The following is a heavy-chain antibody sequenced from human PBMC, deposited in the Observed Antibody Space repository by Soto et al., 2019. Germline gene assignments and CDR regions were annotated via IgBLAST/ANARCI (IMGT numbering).Heavy chain of an antibody. Sequence: ASVKVSCKASGYTFTSYAMHWVRQAPGQGLEWMGWISAYNGNTNYAQKLQGRVTMTTDTSTSTAYMELRSLRSGDTAVYYCAREDLEAGTIVVVPAAPYFDYWGQGTLVTVSS. CDR2: ISAYNGNT. D-gene: IGHD2-2*01. V-gene: IGHV1-18*01. CDR1: GYTFTSYA. CDR3: AREDLEAGTIVVVPAAPYFDY. J-gene: IGHJ4*02.